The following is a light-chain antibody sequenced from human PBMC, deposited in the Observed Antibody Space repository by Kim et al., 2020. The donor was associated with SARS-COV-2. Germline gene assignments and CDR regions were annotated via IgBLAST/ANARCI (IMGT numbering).Light chain of an antibody. CDR2: ADT. J-gene: IGLJ3*02. V-gene: IGLV1-40*01. Sequence: QRVTISCTGSSSNIGAGYDVHWYQQLPGRAPKLPIFADTRRPSGVPDRLSGSKSGTSASLAITGLQAEDEADYYCQSYDSRLSGWVFGGGTQLTVL. CDR3: QSYDSRLSGWV. CDR1: SSNIGAGYD.